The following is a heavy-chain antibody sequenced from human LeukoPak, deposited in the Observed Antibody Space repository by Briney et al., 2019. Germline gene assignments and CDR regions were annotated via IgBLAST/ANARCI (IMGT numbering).Heavy chain of an antibody. V-gene: IGHV3-7*01. CDR2: IKQDGSEK. D-gene: IGHD5-24*01. Sequence: GGSLRLSCAASGFTSSSYWMSWVRQAPGKGLEWVANIKQDGSEKYYVDSVKGRFTISRDNAKNSLYLQMNSLRAEDTAVYYCATDPDGRYDYWGQGTLVTVSS. CDR3: ATDPDGRYDY. CDR1: GFTSSSYW. J-gene: IGHJ4*02.